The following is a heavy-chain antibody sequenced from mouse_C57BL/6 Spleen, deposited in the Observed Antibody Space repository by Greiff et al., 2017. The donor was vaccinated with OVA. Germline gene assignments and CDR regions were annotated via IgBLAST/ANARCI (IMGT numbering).Heavy chain of an antibody. Sequence: QVQLKQPGAELVRPGTSVKLSCKASGYTFTSYWMHWVKQRPGQGLEWIGVIDPSDSYTNYNQKFKGKATLTVDTSSSTAYMQLSSLTSEDSAVYYLSRMDYDLFCAYWGQGTLVTVAA. D-gene: IGHD2-4*01. V-gene: IGHV1-59*01. CDR3: SRMDYDLFCAY. CDR2: IDPSDSYT. CDR1: GYTFTSYW. J-gene: IGHJ3*01.